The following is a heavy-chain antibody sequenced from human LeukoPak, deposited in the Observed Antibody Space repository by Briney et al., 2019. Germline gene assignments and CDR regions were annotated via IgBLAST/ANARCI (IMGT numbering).Heavy chain of an antibody. J-gene: IGHJ6*02. CDR3: ARGGSDPTYYYYYGMDV. CDR2: VSLTGET. Sequence: SETLSLTCGVSGGSISSTNWWSLVRQPPGQGLEWIGEVSLTGETNYNPSLKSRVTIPVDTSKNQFSLKLSSVTAADTAVYYCARGGSDPTYYYYYGMDVWGQGTTVTVSS. CDR1: GGSISSTNW. V-gene: IGHV4-4*02.